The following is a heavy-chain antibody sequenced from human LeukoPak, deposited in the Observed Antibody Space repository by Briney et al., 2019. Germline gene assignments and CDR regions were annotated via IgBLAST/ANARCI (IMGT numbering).Heavy chain of an antibody. J-gene: IGHJ4*02. CDR1: GGSISSYY. Sequence: PSETLSLTRTVSGGSISSYYWSWIRQPPGKGLEWIGYIYYSGSTNYNPSLKSRVTVSVDTSKNQFSLKLSSVTAADTAVYYCARTLGGAFDYWGQGTLVTVSS. CDR3: ARTLGGAFDY. V-gene: IGHV4-59*01. D-gene: IGHD1-26*01. CDR2: IYYSGST.